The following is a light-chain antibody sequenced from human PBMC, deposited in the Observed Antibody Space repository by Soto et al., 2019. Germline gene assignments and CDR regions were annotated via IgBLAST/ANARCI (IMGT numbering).Light chain of an antibody. V-gene: IGKV3-11*01. CDR1: QSVSSY. Sequence: EIGLTQSPATLSLSPGEGATLSCRASQSVSSYLAWYQQKPGRAPRLLIYDASNRATGIPARFSGSGSGTDFTLTISSLEPEDFADYYCQQRSNWPLTFGGGTKVEIK. J-gene: IGKJ4*01. CDR2: DAS. CDR3: QQRSNWPLT.